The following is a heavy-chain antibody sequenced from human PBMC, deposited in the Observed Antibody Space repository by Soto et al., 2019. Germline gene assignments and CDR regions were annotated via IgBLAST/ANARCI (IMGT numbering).Heavy chain of an antibody. CDR3: ARDYGSFTYYFYDMDV. CDR2: ISYDGNKQ. J-gene: IGHJ6*02. D-gene: IGHD3-10*01. CDR1: GFTFSSYT. V-gene: IGHV3-30*04. Sequence: QVHLVESGGGVVQPGRSLRLSCAASGFTFSSYTLHWVRQAPGKGLECVAIISYDGNKQYYADSVKGRFTVSRDNSKNTLFLQMSSLRPEDTAVYYCARDYGSFTYYFYDMDVWGQGTTVTVSS.